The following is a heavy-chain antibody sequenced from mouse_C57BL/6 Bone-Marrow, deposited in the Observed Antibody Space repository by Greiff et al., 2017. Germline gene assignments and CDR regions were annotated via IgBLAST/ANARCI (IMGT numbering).Heavy chain of an antibody. V-gene: IGHV1-63*01. D-gene: IGHD3-1*01. CDR1: GYTFTNYW. CDR2: IYPGGGYT. CDR3: ARSGYYPDY. J-gene: IGHJ2*01. Sequence: QVHVKQSGAELVRPGTSVKMSCKASGYTFTNYWIGWAKQRPGHGLEWIGDIYPGGGYTNYNEKFKGKATLTADKSSSTAYMQFSSLTSEDSAIYYCARSGYYPDYWGQGTTLTVSS.